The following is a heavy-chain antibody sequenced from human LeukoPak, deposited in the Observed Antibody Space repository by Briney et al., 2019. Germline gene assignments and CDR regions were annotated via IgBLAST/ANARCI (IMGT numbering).Heavy chain of an antibody. V-gene: IGHV3-48*02. Sequence: PGGSLRLSCVASGFTFSTYNMNWARQAPGKGLEWVSFISSGSEIIYYADSVKGRFTVSRDNDKKSLYLQVNSLRDVDTAVYYCARNPAGIGDYLGQGTLVTVSS. D-gene: IGHD1-1*01. CDR3: ARNPAGIGDY. J-gene: IGHJ4*02. CDR2: ISSGSEII. CDR1: GFTFSTYN.